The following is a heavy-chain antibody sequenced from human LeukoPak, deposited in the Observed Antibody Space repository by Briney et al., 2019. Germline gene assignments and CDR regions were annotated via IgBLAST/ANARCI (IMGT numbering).Heavy chain of an antibody. CDR2: INHSGST. J-gene: IGHJ5*02. D-gene: IGHD2-2*01. V-gene: IGHV4-30-2*01. CDR3: ARTHLSDIVVVPAAKRDNWFDP. Sequence: SQTLSLTCTVSGGSISSGGYYWSWIRQPPGKGLEWIGEINHSGSTNYNPSLKSRVTISVDTSKNQFSLKLSSVTAADTAVYYCARTHLSDIVVVPAAKRDNWFDPWGQGTLVTVSS. CDR1: GGSISSGGYY.